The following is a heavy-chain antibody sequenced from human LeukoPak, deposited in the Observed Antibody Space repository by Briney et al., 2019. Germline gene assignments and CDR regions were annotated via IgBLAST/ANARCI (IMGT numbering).Heavy chain of an antibody. CDR2: IYYSGST. D-gene: IGHD2-15*01. V-gene: IGHV4-59*08. CDR1: GGSISSYY. CDR3: ARHAPMTPYDY. Sequence: SETLSLTCTVSGGSISSYYWSWIRQPPGRGLEWIGYIYYSGSTDYNPSLKSRVTISVDTSKNQFSLKLSSVTAADTAVYFCARHAPMTPYDYWGQGTLVTVSS. J-gene: IGHJ4*02.